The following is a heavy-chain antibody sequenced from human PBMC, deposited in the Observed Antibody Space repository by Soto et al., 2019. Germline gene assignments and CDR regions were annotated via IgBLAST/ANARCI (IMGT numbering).Heavy chain of an antibody. V-gene: IGHV3-30-3*01. Sequence: PGGSLRLSCAASGFTFSSYAMHWVRQAPGKGLEWVAVISYDGSNKYYADSVKGRFTISRDNSKNTLYLQMNSLRAEDTAVYYCARDGKPSSYYDFWSGYSEFDYWGQGTLVTVSS. CDR3: ARDGKPSSYYDFWSGYSEFDY. CDR1: GFTFSSYA. J-gene: IGHJ4*02. D-gene: IGHD3-3*01. CDR2: ISYDGSNK.